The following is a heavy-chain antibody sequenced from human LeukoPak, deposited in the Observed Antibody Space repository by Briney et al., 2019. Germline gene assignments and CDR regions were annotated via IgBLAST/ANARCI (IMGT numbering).Heavy chain of an antibody. J-gene: IGHJ6*03. V-gene: IGHV3-48*04. Sequence: GGSLRLSCAASGFTFSSYSMNWVRQAPGKGLEWVSYISSSSSTIYYADSVKGRFTISRDDAKNSLYLQMNSLRAEDTAVYYCAREPRIVGATTSYYYYYYMDVWGKGTTVTVSS. CDR1: GFTFSSYS. D-gene: IGHD1-26*01. CDR2: ISSSSSTI. CDR3: AREPRIVGATTSYYYYYYMDV.